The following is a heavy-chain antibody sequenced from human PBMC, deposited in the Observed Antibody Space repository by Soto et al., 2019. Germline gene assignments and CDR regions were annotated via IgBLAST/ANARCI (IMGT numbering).Heavy chain of an antibody. Sequence: SETLSLTCTVSGGSISSSSYYWGWIRQPPGKGLEWIGSIYYSGSTYYNPSLKSRVTISVDRSKNQFSLKLSSVTAADTAVYYCARGTCSGGSCYPAGRRRNWCEPWGQGTLVTVS. CDR3: ARGTCSGGSCYPAGRRRNWCEP. CDR2: IYYSGST. J-gene: IGHJ5*02. CDR1: GGSISSSSYY. D-gene: IGHD2-15*01. V-gene: IGHV4-39*07.